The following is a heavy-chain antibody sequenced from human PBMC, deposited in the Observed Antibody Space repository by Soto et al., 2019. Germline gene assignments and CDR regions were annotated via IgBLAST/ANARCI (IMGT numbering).Heavy chain of an antibody. Sequence: ASVKVSCKVSGYTLTELSMHWVRQAPGKGLEWMGGFDPEDGETIYAQKFQGRVTMTEDTSTDTAYMELSSLRSEDTAVYYCATVSRYYGSGSQVRRDWFDPWGQGTLVTVSS. D-gene: IGHD3-10*01. V-gene: IGHV1-24*01. CDR2: FDPEDGET. J-gene: IGHJ5*02. CDR1: GYTLTELS. CDR3: ATVSRYYGSGSQVRRDWFDP.